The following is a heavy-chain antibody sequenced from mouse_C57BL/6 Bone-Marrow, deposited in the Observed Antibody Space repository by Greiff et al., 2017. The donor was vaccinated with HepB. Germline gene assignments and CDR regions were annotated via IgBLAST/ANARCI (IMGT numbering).Heavy chain of an antibody. Sequence: VQLQQPGAELVKPGASVKVSCKASGYTFTSYWLTWVKQRPGQGLAWIGDIYPGSGSTNYNEKFKSKATLTVDTSSSTAYMQLSSLTSEDSAVYYCARGRGCDYWGQGTTLTVSS. D-gene: IGHD3-3*01. V-gene: IGHV1-55*01. CDR3: ARGRGCDY. CDR1: GYTFTSYW. J-gene: IGHJ2*01. CDR2: IYPGSGST.